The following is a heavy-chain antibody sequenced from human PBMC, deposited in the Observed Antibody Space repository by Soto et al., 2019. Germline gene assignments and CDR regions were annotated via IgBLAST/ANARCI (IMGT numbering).Heavy chain of an antibody. CDR2: IIPIFGTA. Sequence: GASVKVSCKASGGTFSSYAISWVRQAPGQGLEWMGGIIPIFGTANYAQKFQGRVTITADESTSTAYMELSSLRSEDAAVYYCAKPRAAEQPFDYWGQRTLVTVSS. CDR3: AKPRAAEQPFDY. CDR1: GGTFSSYA. J-gene: IGHJ4*02. V-gene: IGHV1-69*13. D-gene: IGHD1-1*01.